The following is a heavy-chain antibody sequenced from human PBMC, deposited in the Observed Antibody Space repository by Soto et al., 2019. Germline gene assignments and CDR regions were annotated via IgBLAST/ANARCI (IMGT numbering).Heavy chain of an antibody. D-gene: IGHD4-17*01. CDR1: GFTFSSYG. CDR3: ARDLDLLRWSYYFDY. V-gene: IGHV3-33*01. J-gene: IGHJ4*02. CDR2: IWYDGSNK. Sequence: QVQLVESGGGVVQPGRSLRLSCAASGFTFSSYGMHWVRQAPGKGLGWVAVIWYDGSNKYYADSVKGRFTISRDNSKNTLYMQMNSLRAEDTAVYYCARDLDLLRWSYYFDYWGQGTLVTVSS.